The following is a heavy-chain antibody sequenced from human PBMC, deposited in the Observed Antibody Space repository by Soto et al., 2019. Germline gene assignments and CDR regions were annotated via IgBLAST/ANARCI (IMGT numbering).Heavy chain of an antibody. CDR2: INHSGST. Sequence: SETLSLTCDVYGGFFSNYYWSWIRQPPGKGLEWIGEINHSGSTNYNPSLKSRVTISIDTSKTQFSLRLSSVTAADTAVYYCARGVRGIRARLSMNWFDPWGQGTLVTVSS. CDR3: ARGVRGIRARLSMNWFDP. CDR1: GGFFSNYY. V-gene: IGHV4-34*01. J-gene: IGHJ5*02. D-gene: IGHD2-15*01.